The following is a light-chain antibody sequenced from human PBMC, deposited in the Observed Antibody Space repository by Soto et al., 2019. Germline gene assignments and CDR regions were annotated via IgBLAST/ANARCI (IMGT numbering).Light chain of an antibody. CDR2: EGS. Sequence: QSVLTQPASVSGSPGQSITISCTGTSSDVGSYNLVSWYQQHPGKAPKLMIYEGSKRPSGVSNRFSGSKSGNTASLTSSGLQAEDDADYYCCSYAGSSTLVFGGGTKLTVL. J-gene: IGLJ2*01. V-gene: IGLV2-23*01. CDR1: SSDVGSYNL. CDR3: CSYAGSSTLV.